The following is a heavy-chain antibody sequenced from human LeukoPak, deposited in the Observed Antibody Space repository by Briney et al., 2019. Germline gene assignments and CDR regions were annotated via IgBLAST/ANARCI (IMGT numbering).Heavy chain of an antibody. CDR3: ARDYYYDSSGYYYNPFDY. J-gene: IGHJ4*02. D-gene: IGHD3-22*01. Sequence: SVKVSCKASGGTFSSYAISWVRQAPGQGLEWMGRIIPIFGTPNYAQKFQGRVTITTDESTSTAHMELSSLRSEDTAVYYCARDYYYDSSGYYYNPFDYWGQGTLVTVSS. CDR2: IIPIFGTP. V-gene: IGHV1-69*05. CDR1: GGTFSSYA.